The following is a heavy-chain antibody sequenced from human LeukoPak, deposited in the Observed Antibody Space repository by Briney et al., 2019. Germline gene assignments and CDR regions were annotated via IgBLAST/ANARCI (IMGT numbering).Heavy chain of an antibody. J-gene: IGHJ4*02. CDR3: AKDMVRGVIITLIDY. Sequence: GGSLRLSCAASGFTFSSYAMSWVRQAPGKGLEWVSAISGSGGSTYYADSVKGRFTISRDNSKNTLYLQMNSLRAEDTAVYYCAKDMVRGVIITLIDYWGQGTLVTVSS. V-gene: IGHV3-23*01. CDR1: GFTFSSYA. D-gene: IGHD3-10*01. CDR2: ISGSGGST.